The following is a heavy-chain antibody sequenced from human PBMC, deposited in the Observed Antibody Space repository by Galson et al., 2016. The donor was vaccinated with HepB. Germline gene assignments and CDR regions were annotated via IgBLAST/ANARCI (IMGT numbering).Heavy chain of an antibody. J-gene: IGHJ4*02. CDR1: GFTFGSYA. D-gene: IGHD4-17*01. CDR2: ISDSGGST. CDR3: AKDRTEFGDYVRDHYFDY. Sequence: SLRLSCAASGFTFGSYAMTWVRQAPGKGLGWVSGISDSGGSTYYADSVKGRFSISRDNSKNTLYLQMNSLRAADTAVNYCAKDRTEFGDYVRDHYFDYWGQGILVTVSS. V-gene: IGHV3-23*01.